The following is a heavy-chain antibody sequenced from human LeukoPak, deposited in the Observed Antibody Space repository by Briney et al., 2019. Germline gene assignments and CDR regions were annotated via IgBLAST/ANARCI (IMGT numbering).Heavy chain of an antibody. D-gene: IGHD3-22*01. Sequence: GGSLRLSCAASGIVFSAYGMHWVRQAPGKGLEWVAFIRYDGISKYYADSVKGRFTISRDNSKNTLYLQMNSLRAEDTAVYYRAKYTGDYYDSSGYQYYFDYWGQGTLVTVSS. CDR2: IRYDGISK. J-gene: IGHJ4*02. CDR1: GIVFSAYG. CDR3: AKYTGDYYDSSGYQYYFDY. V-gene: IGHV3-30*02.